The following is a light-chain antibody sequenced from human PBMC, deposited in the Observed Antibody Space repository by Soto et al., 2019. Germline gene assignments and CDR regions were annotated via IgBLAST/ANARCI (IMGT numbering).Light chain of an antibody. CDR3: SSYTSSITLV. CDR1: SSDVGGYKY. J-gene: IGLJ2*01. CDR2: DVS. Sequence: QSVLTQPASVSGSPGRSITISCTGTSSDVGGYKYVSWYQQHPGKAPKLMIYDVSNRPSGVSNRFSGSKSGNTASLTISGLQAEDEADYYCSSYTSSITLVFGGGTKLTVL. V-gene: IGLV2-14*01.